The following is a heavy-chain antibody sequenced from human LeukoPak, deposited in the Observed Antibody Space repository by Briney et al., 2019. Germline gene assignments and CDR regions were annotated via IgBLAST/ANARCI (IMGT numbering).Heavy chain of an antibody. CDR2: ISYDGSNK. D-gene: IGHD3-3*01. V-gene: IGHV3-30-3*01. CDR3: ARERRITIFGVVTHPPDY. J-gene: IGHJ4*02. CDR1: GFTFSSYA. Sequence: GGSLRLSCAASGFTFSSYAMSWVRQAPGKGLEGVAVISYDGSNKYYADSVKGRFTISRDNSKNTLYLQMNSLRAEDTAVYYCARERRITIFGVVTHPPDYWGQGTLVTVSS.